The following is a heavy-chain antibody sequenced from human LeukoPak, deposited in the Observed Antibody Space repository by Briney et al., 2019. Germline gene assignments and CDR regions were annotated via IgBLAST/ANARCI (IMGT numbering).Heavy chain of an antibody. D-gene: IGHD4-11*01. V-gene: IGHV1-69*05. CDR2: INPIFHTP. J-gene: IGHJ4*02. Sequence: ASVKVSCKASGYTFTGYYMHWVRQAPGQGLEWMGGINPIFHTPTYAKKFQGRLTITKDESMSTASMDLSSLISDDTAVYCARGRTTGEFDYWGQGTLVTVSS. CDR1: GYTFTGYY. CDR3: ARGRTTGEFDY.